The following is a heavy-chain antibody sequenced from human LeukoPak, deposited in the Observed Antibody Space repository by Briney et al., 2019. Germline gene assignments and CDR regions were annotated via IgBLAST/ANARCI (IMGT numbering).Heavy chain of an antibody. D-gene: IGHD6-13*01. Sequence: KPSETLSLTCTVSGGSISSYYWSWIRQPPGKGLEWIGYIYYSGSTNYDPSLKSRLTISVDTSKNQISLKLSSVTAADTAVYYCARHGGWQIAAPGTASRVTYYYDMDVWGKGTTVTVSS. CDR1: GGSISSYY. J-gene: IGHJ6*03. CDR2: IYYSGST. CDR3: ARHGGWQIAAPGTASRVTYYYDMDV. V-gene: IGHV4-59*08.